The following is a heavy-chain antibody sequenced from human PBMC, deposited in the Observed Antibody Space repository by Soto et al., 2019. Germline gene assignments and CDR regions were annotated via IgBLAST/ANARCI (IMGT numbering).Heavy chain of an antibody. CDR2: IYYSGST. D-gene: IGHD2-15*01. Sequence: SETLSLTCTVSGGSIISSTHYWGWIRQPPGKGREWIGTIYYSGSTYYRPSLKSRVTISVDTSKNQFSLKLTSMTATYTAVYYCASQLGVVVVAAATRSGWFDPWGQGTLVTVSS. CDR3: ASQLGVVVVAAATRSGWFDP. V-gene: IGHV4-39*01. J-gene: IGHJ5*02. CDR1: GGSIISSTHY.